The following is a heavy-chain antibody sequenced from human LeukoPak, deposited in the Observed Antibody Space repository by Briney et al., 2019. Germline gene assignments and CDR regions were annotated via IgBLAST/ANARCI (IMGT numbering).Heavy chain of an antibody. J-gene: IGHJ4*02. Sequence: SETLSLTCAVYGGSFSGYYWSWIRQPPGKGLEWIGEIYHSGSTNYNPSLKSRVTISVDKSKNQFSLKLSSVTAADTAVYYCARVPTVAPRETFDYWGQGTLVTVSS. V-gene: IGHV4-34*01. CDR1: GGSFSGYY. D-gene: IGHD4-23*01. CDR2: IYHSGST. CDR3: ARVPTVAPRETFDY.